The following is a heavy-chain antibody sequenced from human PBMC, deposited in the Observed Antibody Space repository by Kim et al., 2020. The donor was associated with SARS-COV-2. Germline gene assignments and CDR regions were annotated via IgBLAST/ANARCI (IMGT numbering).Heavy chain of an antibody. CDR2: INSNSGDT. J-gene: IGHJ4*02. Sequence: ASVKVSCKASGYTFTGYFVHWVRQAPGQGLEWMGWINSNSGDTKYAPKFQGRVSMTRDTPISTAYMELSSLTSDDTAMYYCARGLYADYAELYLDYWGQGAVVTVSS. CDR3: ARGLYADYAELYLDY. V-gene: IGHV1-2*02. CDR1: GYTFTGYF. D-gene: IGHD4-17*01.